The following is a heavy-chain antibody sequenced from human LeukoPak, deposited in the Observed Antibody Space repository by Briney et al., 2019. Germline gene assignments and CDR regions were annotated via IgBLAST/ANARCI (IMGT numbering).Heavy chain of an antibody. CDR3: AKEHYYDSSGYYPSFDY. Sequence: PGRSLRLSCAASGFTFSSYGMHWVRQAPGKGLEWVSAISYDGGNKYYADSVKGRFTISRDNSKNTLYLQMNSLRAEDTAVYYCAKEHYYDSSGYYPSFDYWGQGTLVTVSS. D-gene: IGHD3-22*01. J-gene: IGHJ4*02. CDR1: GFTFSSYG. V-gene: IGHV3-30*18. CDR2: ISYDGGNK.